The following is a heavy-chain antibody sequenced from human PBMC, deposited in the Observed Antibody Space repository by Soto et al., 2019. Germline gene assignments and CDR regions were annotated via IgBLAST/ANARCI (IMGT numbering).Heavy chain of an antibody. CDR3: ARHKTTMLTVVSAFDP. CDR2: IFYSGST. CDR1: GDSITRSNFY. V-gene: IGHV4-39*02. Sequence: SETLSLTCTVSGDSITRSNFYWCWIRQPPGKGLEWLRSIFYSGSTFYNPALNSRVTFSVDTSKNHFSLKLSSVTAADTAVYYCARHKTTMLTVVSAFDPWGQGTRVTVSS. J-gene: IGHJ5*02. D-gene: IGHD3-22*01.